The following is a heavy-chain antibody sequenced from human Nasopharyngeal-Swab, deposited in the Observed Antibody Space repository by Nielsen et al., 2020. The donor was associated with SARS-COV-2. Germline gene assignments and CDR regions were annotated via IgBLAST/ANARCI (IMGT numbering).Heavy chain of an antibody. CDR3: ARGSGASPADAFDL. V-gene: IGHV1-18*01. D-gene: IGHD4-17*01. CDR1: GFIFTNYG. J-gene: IGHJ3*01. Sequence: ASVKVSCKASGFIFTNYGITWVRQAPGQGLVRMGWISAYNGNTDFGQKFQDRVTMTTDTSTSTAYMEMRSLRSDDTAIYYCARGSGASPADAFDLWGHGTMVTVSS. CDR2: ISAYNGNT.